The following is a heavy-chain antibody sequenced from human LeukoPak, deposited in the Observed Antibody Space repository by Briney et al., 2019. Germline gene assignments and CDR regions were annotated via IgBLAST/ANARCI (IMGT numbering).Heavy chain of an antibody. V-gene: IGHV4-59*01. D-gene: IGHD4-23*01. Sequence: PSETLSVTFTVSGGSISSYYWSWGRQPPGKGLGWIGYIYYTGSTHYNPSLKSRVTISVDTSKNQFSLALSSVTAAETAVYYCARVGFGNTPHPIDYWGQGTLVTVSS. CDR3: ARVGFGNTPHPIDY. CDR1: GGSISSYY. J-gene: IGHJ4*02. CDR2: IYYTGST.